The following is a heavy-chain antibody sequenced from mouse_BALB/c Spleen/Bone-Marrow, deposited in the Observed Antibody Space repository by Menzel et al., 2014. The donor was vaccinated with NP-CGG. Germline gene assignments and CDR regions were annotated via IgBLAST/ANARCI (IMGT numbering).Heavy chain of an antibody. V-gene: IGHV1-43*01. J-gene: IGHJ4*01. CDR1: GYSFTGYY. CDR3: ARPIYDGYSAAMDY. Sequence: DVKLQESGPDLVKPGASVKISCKASGYSFTGYYMHWVKQSHGKSLEWIGRVNPYNGGTSYNQKFKDKAILTVDKSSSTAYMQLRSLTSEDSAVYYCARPIYDGYSAAMDYWGQGTSVTVAS. CDR2: VNPYNGGT. D-gene: IGHD2-3*01.